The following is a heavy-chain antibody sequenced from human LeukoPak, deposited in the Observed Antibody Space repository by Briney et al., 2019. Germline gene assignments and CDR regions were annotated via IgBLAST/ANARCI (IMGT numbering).Heavy chain of an antibody. CDR3: ARDYDYVWGSPNWFDP. CDR1: GYIFTGYY. V-gene: IGHV1-2*07. D-gene: IGHD3-16*01. J-gene: IGHJ5*02. Sequence: ASVKVSCKASGYIFTGYYMHWVRQAPGQGLEWMGWINPNSGGTNYAHKFQGRVTMTRDTSISTAYMELSRLRSDDTAVYYCARDYDYVWGSPNWFDPWGQGTLVTVSS. CDR2: INPNSGGT.